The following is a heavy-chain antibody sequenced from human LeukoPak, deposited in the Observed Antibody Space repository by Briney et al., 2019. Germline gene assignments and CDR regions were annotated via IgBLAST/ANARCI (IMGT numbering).Heavy chain of an antibody. CDR2: IKQDGSEK. V-gene: IGHV3-7*01. J-gene: IGHJ4*02. CDR3: ARSGYYYDSRVDY. D-gene: IGHD3-22*01. CDR1: GFTFSSYW. Sequence: GGSLRLSCAASGFTFSSYWMSWVRQAPGKGLEWVANIKQDGSEKYYVDSVKGRFTISRDNAKNSPYLQMNSLRAEDTAVYYCARSGYYYDSRVDYWGQGTLVTVSS.